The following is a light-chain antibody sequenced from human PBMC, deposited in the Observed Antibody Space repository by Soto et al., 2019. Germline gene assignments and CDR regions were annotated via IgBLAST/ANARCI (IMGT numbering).Light chain of an antibody. Sequence: DIQMTQSPPSLSASVGDRVTITCRASQTISSYLTWYHQKPGKAPKLLIYSTSTLQSGVPSRFSGSGSGTDFTLTISGLLPEDFATYYCQQSYSAPLTFGPGTRVDLK. CDR3: QQSYSAPLT. CDR2: STS. V-gene: IGKV1-39*01. CDR1: QTISSY. J-gene: IGKJ3*01.